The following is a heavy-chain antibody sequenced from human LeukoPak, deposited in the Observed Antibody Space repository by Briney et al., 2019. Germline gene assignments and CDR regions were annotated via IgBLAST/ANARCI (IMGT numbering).Heavy chain of an antibody. V-gene: IGHV3-9*01. D-gene: IGHD6-13*01. CDR1: GFTFDDYA. CDR2: ISWNSGSI. CDR3: AKSKFPGIAAAGYDY. Sequence: GGSLRLSCAASGFTFDDYAMHWVRQAPGKGLGWVSGISWNSGSIGYADSVKGRFTISRDNAKNSLYLQMNSLRAEDTALYYCAKSKFPGIAAAGYDYWGQGTLVTVPS. J-gene: IGHJ4*02.